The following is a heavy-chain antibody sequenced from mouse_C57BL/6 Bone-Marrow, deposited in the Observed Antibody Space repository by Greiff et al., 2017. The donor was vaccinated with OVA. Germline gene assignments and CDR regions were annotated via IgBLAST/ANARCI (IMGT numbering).Heavy chain of an antibody. D-gene: IGHD1-1*01. CDR3: ARMEGSSYYFDY. CDR2: IYPGSGST. Sequence: QVQLQQPGAELVKPGASVKMSCKASGYTFTSYWITWVKQRPGQGLEWIGDIYPGSGSTNNNEKFKSKATLTVDTSSSTAYMQLSSLTSEDAAVYYCARMEGSSYYFDYRGKGTTVTVSS. J-gene: IGHJ2*01. V-gene: IGHV1-55*01. CDR1: GYTFTSYW.